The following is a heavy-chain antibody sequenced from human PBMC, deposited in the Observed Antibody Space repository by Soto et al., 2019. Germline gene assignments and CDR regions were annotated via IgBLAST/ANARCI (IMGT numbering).Heavy chain of an antibody. Sequence: EVQLLESGGGLVQPGGSLGLSCTASGFAFSSYALNWVRQAPGKGLEWVSGIVETGGRTFYADSVKGRFTISRDNSKNTLYLEMNSLRAEDTATYYCAPVPAASSYYNTDVWGQGTTVTVSS. CDR3: APVPAASSYYNTDV. J-gene: IGHJ6*02. CDR2: IVETGGRT. CDR1: GFAFSSYA. D-gene: IGHD2-2*01. V-gene: IGHV3-23*01.